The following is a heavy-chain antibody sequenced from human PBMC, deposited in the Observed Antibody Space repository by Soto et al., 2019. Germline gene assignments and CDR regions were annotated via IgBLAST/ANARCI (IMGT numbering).Heavy chain of an antibody. CDR2: ISGSGGST. V-gene: IGHV3-23*01. CDR3: AKDQPAAIRSDYFDY. CDR1: GFTFSSYA. D-gene: IGHD2-2*02. J-gene: IGHJ4*02. Sequence: LRLSCAASGFTFSSYAMSWVRQAPGKGLEWVSAISGSGGSTYYADSVKGRFTISRDNSKNTLYPQMNSLRAEDTAVYYCAKDQPAAIRSDYFDYWGQGTLVTVSS.